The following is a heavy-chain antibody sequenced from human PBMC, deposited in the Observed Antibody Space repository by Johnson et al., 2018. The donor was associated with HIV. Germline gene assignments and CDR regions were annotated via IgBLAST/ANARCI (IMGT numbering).Heavy chain of an antibody. J-gene: IGHJ3*02. Sequence: QEQLVESGGGVVQPGGSLRLSCAASGFTFSSYGMHWVRQAPGKGLEWVAFIRSDGSKKYSADSVKGRFTISRDNSKNTVSLQMNSLRAEDTAVYYCARDWDAFDIWGQGTMVTVSS. CDR1: GFTFSSYG. CDR2: IRSDGSKK. V-gene: IGHV3-30*02. CDR3: ARDWDAFDI.